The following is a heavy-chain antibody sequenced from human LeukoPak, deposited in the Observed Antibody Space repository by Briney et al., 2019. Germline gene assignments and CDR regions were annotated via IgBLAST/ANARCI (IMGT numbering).Heavy chain of an antibody. CDR2: FYHDGST. CDR1: GYSNISGYY. V-gene: IGHV4-38-2*01. Sequence: SETLSLTCGVSGYSNISGYYWGWVRQPPGKGLEWIGNFYHDGSTHYNPSLKSRVTISVDTSRNQFSLKLSSVTAADTAVYYCASERGGYRNFDFWGQGTLVTVSS. CDR3: ASERGGYRNFDF. J-gene: IGHJ4*02. D-gene: IGHD1-26*01.